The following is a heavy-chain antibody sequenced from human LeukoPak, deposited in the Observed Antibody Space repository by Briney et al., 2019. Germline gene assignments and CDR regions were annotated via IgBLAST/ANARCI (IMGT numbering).Heavy chain of an antibody. Sequence: SETLSLTCTVSGYSISSGYYWGWIRQPPGKGLEWIGSIYHSGSTYYTPSLKSRVTISVDTSKNQFSLKLSSVTAADTAVYYCARPYSSSWSFNDWGQRSLVTVS. CDR2: IYHSGST. D-gene: IGHD6-13*01. V-gene: IGHV4-38-2*02. CDR1: GYSISSGYY. CDR3: ARPYSSSWSFND. J-gene: IGHJ4*02.